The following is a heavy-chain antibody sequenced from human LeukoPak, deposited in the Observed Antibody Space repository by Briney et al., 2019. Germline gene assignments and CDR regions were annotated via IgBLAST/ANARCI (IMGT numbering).Heavy chain of an antibody. CDR3: AKDLAKVVPAHYGMDV. CDR2: ISYDGSDK. Sequence: GRSLRLSCAASGFTFSSYGMHWVRQAPGKGLEWVAVISYDGSDKYYADSVKGRFTISRDNSKNTLYLQTNSLRAEDTAVYYCAKDLAKVVPAHYGMDVWGQGTTVTVSS. J-gene: IGHJ6*02. V-gene: IGHV3-30*18. D-gene: IGHD2-2*01. CDR1: GFTFSSYG.